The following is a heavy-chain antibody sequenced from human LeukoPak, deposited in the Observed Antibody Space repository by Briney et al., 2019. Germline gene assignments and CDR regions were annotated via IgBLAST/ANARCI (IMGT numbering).Heavy chain of an antibody. J-gene: IGHJ4*02. V-gene: IGHV3-23*01. CDR2: ISNDGGGT. Sequence: GGSLRLSCAASGFTFSSYEMNWVRQAPGKGLEWVSAISNDGGGTTYADFVKGRFSVSRDNSKNTLFLQMNSLRAEDTALYYCAKGSSGYFFDLWGQGTLVTVSS. D-gene: IGHD3-22*01. CDR3: AKGSSGYFFDL. CDR1: GFTFSSYE.